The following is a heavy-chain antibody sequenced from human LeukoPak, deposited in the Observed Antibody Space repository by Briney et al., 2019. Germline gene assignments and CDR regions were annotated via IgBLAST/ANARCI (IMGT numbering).Heavy chain of an antibody. J-gene: IGHJ2*01. Sequence: ASVKVSCKASGYTFTGYYMHWVRQVPGQGLEWMGWINPNSGGTNYAQKFRGRVTMTRDTSISTAYMELSRLRSDDTAVYYCATTYYDFWSGYRLNWYFDLWGRGTLVTVSS. CDR2: INPNSGGT. D-gene: IGHD3-3*01. V-gene: IGHV1-2*02. CDR3: ATTYYDFWSGYRLNWYFDL. CDR1: GYTFTGYY.